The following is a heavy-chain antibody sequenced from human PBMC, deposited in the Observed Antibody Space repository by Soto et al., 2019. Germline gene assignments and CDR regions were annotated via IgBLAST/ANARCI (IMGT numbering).Heavy chain of an antibody. CDR3: AKAFYSSDRGEVFDY. CDR1: GFTFSSYA. V-gene: IGHV3-23*01. Sequence: PVGSLRLSCAASGFTFSSYAMTWVRQARGKGLEWVSTIISGGNTYYADSVKGRFTISRDNSKNTLYLQMNSLRAEDTAVYYCAKAFYSSDRGEVFDYWGQGTLVTVSS. J-gene: IGHJ4*02. CDR2: IISGGNT. D-gene: IGHD6-19*01.